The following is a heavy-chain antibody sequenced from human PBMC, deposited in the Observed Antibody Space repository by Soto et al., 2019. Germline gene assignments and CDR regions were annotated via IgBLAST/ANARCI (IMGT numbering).Heavy chain of an antibody. V-gene: IGHV1-24*01. Sequence: GASVKVSCQVFRYTPPELSIHWVRQAPGKGLEWMGGFDPEDGETIYAQKFQGRVTMTEDTSTDTAYMELSSLRSEDTAVYYCATLTAGWELLDAFDIWGQGTMVTVSS. CDR3: ATLTAGWELLDAFDI. CDR1: RYTPPELS. CDR2: FDPEDGET. D-gene: IGHD1-26*01. J-gene: IGHJ3*02.